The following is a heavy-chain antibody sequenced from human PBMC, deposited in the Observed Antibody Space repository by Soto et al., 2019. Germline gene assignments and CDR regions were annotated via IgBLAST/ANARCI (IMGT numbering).Heavy chain of an antibody. CDR3: VRDSHGDY. CDR2: IDHDGPT. CDR1: GFTFSNYW. J-gene: IGHJ4*02. Sequence: EVQLVESGGGLVQPGGSLRLSCAGSGFTFSNYWMHWVRQAPGKGLEWVSRIDHDGPTDYADSVRGRFTISRDNAENTLYRQMNSLRHEDTAVYYCVRDSHGDYWGQGTLVNVSS. V-gene: IGHV3-74*01.